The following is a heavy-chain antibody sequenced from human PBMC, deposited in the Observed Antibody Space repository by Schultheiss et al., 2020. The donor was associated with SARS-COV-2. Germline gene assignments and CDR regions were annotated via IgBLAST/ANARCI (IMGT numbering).Heavy chain of an antibody. Sequence: GESLKISCAASGFTFNNYAMSWVRQAPGKGLEWVSSIDGSGGRTYYADSVKGRFTISRDNAKNTLFLQMHSLRAEDTAVYYCAGLQGVVAATWEYYGMDVWGQGTTVTVSS. J-gene: IGHJ6*02. CDR3: AGLQGVVAATWEYYGMDV. CDR1: GFTFNNYA. CDR2: IDGSGGRT. V-gene: IGHV3-23*01. D-gene: IGHD2-15*01.